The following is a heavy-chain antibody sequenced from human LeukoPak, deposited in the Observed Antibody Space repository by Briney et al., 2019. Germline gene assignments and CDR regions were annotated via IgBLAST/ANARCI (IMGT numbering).Heavy chain of an antibody. Sequence: PGGSLRLSCAASGFTFSSYWMTWVRQGPGKGLEWVANIKPDGSLIYYVDSVKGRFTISRDNAKNSLYLQMNSLRAEDTAVYYCARVPPIDYYDSSGLDYWGQGTLVTVSS. CDR1: GFTFSSYW. J-gene: IGHJ4*02. CDR2: IKPDGSLI. V-gene: IGHV3-7*03. CDR3: ARVPPIDYYDSSGLDY. D-gene: IGHD3-22*01.